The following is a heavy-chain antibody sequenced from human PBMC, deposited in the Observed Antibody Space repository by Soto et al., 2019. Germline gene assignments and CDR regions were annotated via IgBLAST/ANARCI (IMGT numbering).Heavy chain of an antibody. CDR3: ARKGGYCSGGSCLNWFDP. V-gene: IGHV1-69*13. D-gene: IGHD2-15*01. J-gene: IGHJ5*02. CDR1: GGTFSSYA. Sequence: SVKVSCKASGGTFSSYAISWVRQAPGQGLEWMGGIIPIFGTANYAQKFQGRVTITADESTSTAYMELSSLRSEDTAVYYCARKGGYCSGGSCLNWFDPWGQGTLVTVSS. CDR2: IIPIFGTA.